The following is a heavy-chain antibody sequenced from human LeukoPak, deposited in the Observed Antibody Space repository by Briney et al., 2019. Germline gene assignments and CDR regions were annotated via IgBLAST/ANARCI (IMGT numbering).Heavy chain of an antibody. Sequence: GSGPTLVKATQTLTLTCTFSGFSRSTSGMCVSWIRQPPGKALEWLALIGWGDDKYFSTSLKTRPTISKDTSKNQVVLTMTNMDPVDTATYYCARVPGLSKAVDYWGQGTLVAVSS. D-gene: IGHD6-19*01. J-gene: IGHJ4*02. V-gene: IGHV2-70*01. CDR1: GFSRSTSGMC. CDR2: IGWGDDK. CDR3: ARVPGLSKAVDY.